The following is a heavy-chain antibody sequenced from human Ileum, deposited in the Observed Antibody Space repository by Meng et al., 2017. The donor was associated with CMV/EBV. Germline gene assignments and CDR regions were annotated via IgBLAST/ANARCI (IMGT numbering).Heavy chain of an antibody. Sequence: GGSLRLSCAASGFTFSSYAMHWVRQAPGKGLEWVAVISYDGSNKYYADSVKGRFTISRDNSKNTLYLQMNSLRAEDTAVYYCAKGSSNHWGEFDYWGQGTLVTVSS. CDR2: ISYDGSNK. V-gene: IGHV3-30*04. CDR3: AKGSSNHWGEFDY. D-gene: IGHD3-16*01. CDR1: GFTFSSYA. J-gene: IGHJ4*02.